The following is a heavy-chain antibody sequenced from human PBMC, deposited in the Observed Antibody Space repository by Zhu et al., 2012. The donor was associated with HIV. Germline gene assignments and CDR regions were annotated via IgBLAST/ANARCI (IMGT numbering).Heavy chain of an antibody. D-gene: IGHD2-21*02. Sequence: EVRLLESGGDLVQPGGSLRLSCAASGFTFSTYSMSWVRQAPGKGLEWVSIISGSGGKTDYADSVEGRFTISRDNSNNILYLQMNDLRAEDTALYYCAKALHLVVEPALPRDAFDIWGQGTVVTVXS. CDR2: ISGSGGKT. V-gene: IGHV3-23*01. J-gene: IGHJ3*02. CDR1: GFTFSTYS. CDR3: AKALHLVVEPALPRDAFDI.